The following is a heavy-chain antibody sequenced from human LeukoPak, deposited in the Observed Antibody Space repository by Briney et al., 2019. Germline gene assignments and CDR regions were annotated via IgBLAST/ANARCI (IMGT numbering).Heavy chain of an antibody. CDR2: IIPILGIA. CDR1: GGTFSSYA. V-gene: IGHV1-69*04. Sequence: ASVKVSCKASGGTFSSYAISWVRQAPGQGLEWMGRIIPILGIANYAQKFQGRVTITADKSTSTAYMELSSLRSEDTAVYYCTRSYGIFNYFDPWGQGTLVTVSS. J-gene: IGHJ5*02. D-gene: IGHD4-11*01. CDR3: TRSYGIFNYFDP.